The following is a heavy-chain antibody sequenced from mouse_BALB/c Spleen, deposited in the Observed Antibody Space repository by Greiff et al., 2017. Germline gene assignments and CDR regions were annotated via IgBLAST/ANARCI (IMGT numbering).Heavy chain of an antibody. CDR1: GFTFTDYY. J-gene: IGHJ3*01. D-gene: IGHD1-1*01. CDR3: AREYYGSSPAWFAY. CDR2: IRNKANGYTT. V-gene: IGHV7-3*02. Sequence: EVNLVESGGGLVQPGGSLRLSCATSGFTFTDYYMSWVRQPPGKALEWLGFIRNKANGYTTEYSASVKGRFTISRDNSQSILYLQMNTLRAEDSATYYCAREYYGSSPAWFAYWGQGTLVTVSA.